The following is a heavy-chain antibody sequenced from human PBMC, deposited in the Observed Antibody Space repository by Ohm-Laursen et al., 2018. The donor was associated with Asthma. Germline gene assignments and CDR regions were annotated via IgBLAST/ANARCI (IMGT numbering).Heavy chain of an antibody. V-gene: IGHV3-30-3*01. CDR1: GYTFRSYA. CDR2: ISLDGRQK. D-gene: IGHD3-22*01. CDR3: AKDRSRGGYYHFDY. J-gene: IGHJ4*02. Sequence: SLRLSCAASGYTFRSYAMHWVRQTPGEGLEWVGLISLDGRQKYYVDSVKGRFTISRDNPNNTLYLQMDSLRPEDTGIYYCAKDRSRGGYYHFDYWGQGILVTVSS.